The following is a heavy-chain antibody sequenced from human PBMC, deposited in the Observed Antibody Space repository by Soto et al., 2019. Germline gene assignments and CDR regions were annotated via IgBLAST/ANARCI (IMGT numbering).Heavy chain of an antibody. CDR2: IWYDGSNK. V-gene: IGHV3-33*01. CDR1: GFTFSSYG. J-gene: IGHJ4*02. D-gene: IGHD3-16*01. Sequence: GGSLRLSCAASGFTFSSYGMHWVRQAPGKGLEWVAVIWYDGSNKYYADSVKGRFTISRDNSKNTLYLQMNSLRAEDTAVYYCARDAGVSGELYFWGQGTLVTVSS. CDR3: ARDAGVSGELYF.